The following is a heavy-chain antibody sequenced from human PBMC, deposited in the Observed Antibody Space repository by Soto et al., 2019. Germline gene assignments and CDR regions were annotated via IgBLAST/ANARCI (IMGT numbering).Heavy chain of an antibody. V-gene: IGHV4-30-2*01. D-gene: IGHD3-16*01. CDR2: IYLSGST. CDR1: GGSISSGGFS. CDR3: ARGGDYYFDS. Sequence: SETLSLTCAVSGGSISSGGFSWSWIRQPPGKGLEWIGYIYLSGSTYYNPSLKGRVSISLDRSKNQFSLSLTSVTAADTAVYYCARGGDYYFDSWGQGTLVTVSS. J-gene: IGHJ4*02.